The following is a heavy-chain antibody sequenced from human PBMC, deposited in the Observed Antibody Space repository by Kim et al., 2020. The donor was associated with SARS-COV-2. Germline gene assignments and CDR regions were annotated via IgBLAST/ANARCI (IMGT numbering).Heavy chain of an antibody. J-gene: IGHJ4*02. D-gene: IGHD3-22*01. CDR1: GFTVSSNY. CDR2: IYSGGST. V-gene: IGHV3-53*01. Sequence: GGSLRLSCAASGFTVSSNYMSWVRQAPGKGLEWVSVIYSGGSTYYADSVKGRFTISRDNSKNTLYLQMNSLRAEDTAVYYCARGREDYYDSSGYYYTYFDYWGQGTLVTVSS. CDR3: ARGREDYYDSSGYYYTYFDY.